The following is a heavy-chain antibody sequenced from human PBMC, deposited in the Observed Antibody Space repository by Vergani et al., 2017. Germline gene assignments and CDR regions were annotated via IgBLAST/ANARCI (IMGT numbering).Heavy chain of an antibody. CDR3: ARETDTGSSVSYNYYAMDV. J-gene: IGHJ6*02. V-gene: IGHV3-20*04. Sequence: EVELLDSGGKVVRPGGSLRLSCVASDFKFDQFGMMWVRQSPGKGPEWVAGISYNGLDVGYSESVEGRFTISRDNSKNTLYLQMNSLRAEDTAVYYCARETDTGSSVSYNYYAMDVWGQGTTVSVSS. D-gene: IGHD3-9*01. CDR2: ISYNGLDV. CDR1: DFKFDQFG.